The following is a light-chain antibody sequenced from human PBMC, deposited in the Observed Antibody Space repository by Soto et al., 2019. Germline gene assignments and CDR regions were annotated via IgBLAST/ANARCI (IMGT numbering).Light chain of an antibody. J-gene: IGLJ3*02. V-gene: IGLV1-51*01. CDR2: HND. Sequence: QSVLTPPPSVSAAPGQKVTISCSGSNFNIGNNYVSWFQQLPGAAPKLLIYHNDKRPSGIPDRFSGSKSGTSATLGITGLQTGDEADYYCGTWDSSMSAAGWVFGGGTKLTVL. CDR1: NFNIGNNY. CDR3: GTWDSSMSAAGWV.